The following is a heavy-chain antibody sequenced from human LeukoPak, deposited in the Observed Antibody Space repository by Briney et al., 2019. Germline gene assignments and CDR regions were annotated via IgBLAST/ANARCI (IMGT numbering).Heavy chain of an antibody. CDR2: INHGGGST. Sequence: HGASVKVSCKASGYTFATYYMHWVRQAPGQGLEWMGIINHGGGSTSYAQKFQGRVTMTRDTSTNTVYMELSSLRSEDTAVYYCARGGTYYYDSMAYWGQGTLVTVSS. D-gene: IGHD3-22*01. J-gene: IGHJ4*02. CDR1: GYTFATYY. V-gene: IGHV1-46*01. CDR3: ARGGTYYYDSMAY.